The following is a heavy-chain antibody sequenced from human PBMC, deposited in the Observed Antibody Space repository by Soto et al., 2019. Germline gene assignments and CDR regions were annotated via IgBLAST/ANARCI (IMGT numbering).Heavy chain of an antibody. D-gene: IGHD3-10*01. CDR2: IWYDGSNK. Sequence: QVQLVESGGGVVQPGRSLRLSCAASGFTFSSYGMHWVRQAPGKGLEWVAVIWYDGSNKYYADSVKGRFTISRDNSKNTLYLQMKSLRAEDTAVYYCARAPGRGSGSYYGWFDPWGQGTLVTVSS. CDR3: ARAPGRGSGSYYGWFDP. CDR1: GFTFSSYG. J-gene: IGHJ5*02. V-gene: IGHV3-33*01.